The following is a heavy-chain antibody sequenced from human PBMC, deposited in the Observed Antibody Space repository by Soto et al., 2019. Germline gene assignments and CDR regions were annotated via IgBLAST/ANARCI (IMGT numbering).Heavy chain of an antibody. J-gene: IGHJ6*02. CDR3: AQNPENYYYGMDV. Sequence: QVQLVQSGAEVKKPGSSVKVSCKASGGTFSSYAISWVRQAPGQGLEWMGGTIPTFGTADSAQKCQGRVTITADESTSIAYVELSSLRSEDTAVYYCAQNPENYYYGMDVWGQGTTVTVSS. CDR2: TIPTFGTA. CDR1: GGTFSSYA. V-gene: IGHV1-69*12.